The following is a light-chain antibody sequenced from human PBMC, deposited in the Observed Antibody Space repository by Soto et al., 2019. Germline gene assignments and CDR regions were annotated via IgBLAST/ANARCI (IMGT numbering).Light chain of an antibody. CDR3: QQLKSYPLT. CDR1: QDMSSH. V-gene: IGKV1-9*01. CDR2: AAS. J-gene: IGKJ4*01. Sequence: IQLTQSPSFLSASEGDRVTITCRTSQDMSSHLAWYQQKPGKAPQLLISAASTLQSGVPSRFSGSGSGAEFTLTSSSLQPEDSATYYCQQLKSYPLTFGGGTKVEI.